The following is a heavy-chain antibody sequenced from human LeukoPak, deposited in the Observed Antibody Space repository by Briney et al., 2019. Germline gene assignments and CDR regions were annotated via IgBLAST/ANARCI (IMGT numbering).Heavy chain of an antibody. CDR3: AATYSGNWEFDY. CDR2: INWNGGNT. V-gene: IGHV3-20*04. CDR1: GFTFSSYA. Sequence: GGSLRLSCAASGFTFSSYAMSWVRQAPGKGLEWVSGINWNGGNTGSADSVKGRFTISRDNAKNSLYLQMNSLRAEDTALYYCAATYSGNWEFDYWGQGTLVTVSS. J-gene: IGHJ4*02. D-gene: IGHD1-26*01.